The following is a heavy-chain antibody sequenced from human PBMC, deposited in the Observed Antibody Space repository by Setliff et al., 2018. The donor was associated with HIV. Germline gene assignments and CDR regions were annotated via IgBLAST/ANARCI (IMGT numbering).Heavy chain of an antibody. CDR3: ARDSSASRTPPLH. V-gene: IGHV1-18*01. CDR2: INVYTGDR. J-gene: IGHJ4*02. D-gene: IGHD2-15*01. Sequence: ASVKVSCKASGYTFAGYGIHWVRQAPGQGLEWVGWINVYTGDRTYADNFQYRVTMTADTSASTVYMELRHLRSDDTAVYYCARDSSASRTPPLHWGQGTLVTVSS. CDR1: GYTFAGYG.